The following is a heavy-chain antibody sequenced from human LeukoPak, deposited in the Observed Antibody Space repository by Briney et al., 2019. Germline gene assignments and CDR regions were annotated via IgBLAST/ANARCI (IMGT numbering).Heavy chain of an antibody. CDR3: ARDRFNGMDV. CDR1: GFSVGSNY. Sequence: GGPLRLSCAVSGFSVGSNYMAWVRQAPGKGLKWVSIVYSDDTTYYADSVKGRFTISRHNSKNTLYLQMNSLRAEDTAVYYCARDRFNGMDVWGQGTTVTVSS. J-gene: IGHJ6*02. V-gene: IGHV3-53*04. CDR2: VYSDDTT.